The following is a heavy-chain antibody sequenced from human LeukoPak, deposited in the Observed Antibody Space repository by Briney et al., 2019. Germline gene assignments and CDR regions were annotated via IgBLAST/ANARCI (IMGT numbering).Heavy chain of an antibody. CDR3: AVYCSSTSCYISEDFDY. CDR1: GGSISSSSYY. CDR2: IYYSGNT. D-gene: IGHD2-2*02. Sequence: PSETLSLTCTVSGGSISSSSYYWGWIRQPPGKGLEWIGSIYYSGNTYYNPSLKSRVTISVDTSKNQFSLKLSSVTAADTAVYYCAVYCSSTSCYISEDFDYWGQGTLVTVSS. J-gene: IGHJ4*02. V-gene: IGHV4-39*01.